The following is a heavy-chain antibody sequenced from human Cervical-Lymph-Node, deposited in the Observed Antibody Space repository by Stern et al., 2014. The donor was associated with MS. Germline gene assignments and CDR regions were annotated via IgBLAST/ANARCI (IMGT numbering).Heavy chain of an antibody. D-gene: IGHD3-3*01. J-gene: IGHJ6*02. Sequence: QVQLGQSGAEVKKPGASVKVSCKASGYFFTSYGISWVRQAPGQGLEWMGWISADNGDTNYAQKVQGRVTMTADTSTNTAYMELSSLRSDDTALYYCARDSLIRTFGVEEGMDVWGQGTTVTVSS. CDR3: ARDSLIRTFGVEEGMDV. CDR1: GYFFTSYG. CDR2: ISADNGDT. V-gene: IGHV1-18*01.